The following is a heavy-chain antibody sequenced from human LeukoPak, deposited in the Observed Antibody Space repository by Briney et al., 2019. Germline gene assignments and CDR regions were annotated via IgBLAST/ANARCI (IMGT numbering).Heavy chain of an antibody. J-gene: IGHJ5*02. V-gene: IGHV5-51*01. D-gene: IGHD3-22*01. CDR1: GHSFTDYW. Sequence: GASLKISCKASGHSFTDYWIGWVRQMPGKGLEWMGIIHPADSNTLYSPSFQGQVTISADKSISTAYLQWSSLKASATAIYYCARRYYHSTEFDPWGQGTLVTVSS. CDR2: IHPADSNT. CDR3: ARRYYHSTEFDP.